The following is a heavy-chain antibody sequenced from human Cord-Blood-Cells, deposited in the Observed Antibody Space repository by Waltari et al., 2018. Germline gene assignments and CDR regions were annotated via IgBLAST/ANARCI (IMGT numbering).Heavy chain of an antibody. CDR1: GGPISSSSDS. J-gene: IGHJ5*02. CDR3: ARGRIFGVVIEGWFDP. Sequence: QLQLQESCPGLVKPSETLSLTCTVSGGPISSSSDSWGWIRQPPGKGLEWIGSIYYGGSTYYNPSLKSRVTISVDTSKNQFSLKLSSVTAADTAVYYCARGRIFGVVIEGWFDPWGQGTLVTVSS. V-gene: IGHV4-39*01. D-gene: IGHD3-3*01. CDR2: IYYGGST.